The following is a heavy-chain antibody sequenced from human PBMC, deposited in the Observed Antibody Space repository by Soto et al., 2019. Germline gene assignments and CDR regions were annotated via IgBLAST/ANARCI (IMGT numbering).Heavy chain of an antibody. CDR2: ISSDGNNI. D-gene: IGHD5-18*01. CDR1: GFTFSSSV. CDR3: AKDRRTVATAMCN. J-gene: IGHJ1*01. Sequence: GGSLRLSCAASGFTFSSSVMHWVGQALGKGLEWVAVISSDGNNIYYADSVKGRFTISRDNSKNTLYLQMNSLRAEDTAVYYCAKDRRTVATAMCNWGQGTLVTVSS. V-gene: IGHV3-30*18.